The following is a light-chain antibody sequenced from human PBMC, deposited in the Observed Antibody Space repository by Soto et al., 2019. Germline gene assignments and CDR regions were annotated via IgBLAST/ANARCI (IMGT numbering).Light chain of an antibody. CDR1: QSVRGN. J-gene: IGKJ4*01. CDR3: QQHSAWPLT. CDR2: RAS. Sequence: EIVMTQSPATLSVAPGERATLFGRASQSVRGNFLAWYQQKPVKAPRLLIYRASTRATGIPARFSGSGSGTEVTLTINSLQSEDFAVYYCQQHSAWPLTFGGGTKVEIK. V-gene: IGKV3-15*01.